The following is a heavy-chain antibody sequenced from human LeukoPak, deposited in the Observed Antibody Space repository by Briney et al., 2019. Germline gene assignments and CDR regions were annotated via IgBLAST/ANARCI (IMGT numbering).Heavy chain of an antibody. Sequence: PGGSLRLSCAASGFTFSSYGIIWVRQAPGKGLEWVSSISSSSIYIYYADSVKGRFTISRDNAKNSVFLQMNSLRAEDTAVYYCARDTLGAAGYSRGWSSGACDIWGQGTKVTVSS. V-gene: IGHV3-21*06. J-gene: IGHJ3*02. CDR1: GFTFSSYG. CDR2: ISSSSIYI. CDR3: ARDTLGAAGYSRGWSSGACDI. D-gene: IGHD6-19*01.